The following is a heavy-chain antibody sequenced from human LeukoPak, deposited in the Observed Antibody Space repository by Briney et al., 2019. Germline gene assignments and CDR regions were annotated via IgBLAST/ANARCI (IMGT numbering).Heavy chain of an antibody. CDR1: GFTFSGSA. CDR2: INTSGGTT. Sequence: QPGGSLRLSCAASGFTFSGSALSWVRQAPRKGLEWVSSINTSGGTTYYADSVKGRFTISRDNSKNTVYLQMNSPRAEDTAVYYCAKGDGYNYDNWFDPWGQGTLVSVSS. D-gene: IGHD5-24*01. J-gene: IGHJ5*02. V-gene: IGHV3-23*01. CDR3: AKGDGYNYDNWFDP.